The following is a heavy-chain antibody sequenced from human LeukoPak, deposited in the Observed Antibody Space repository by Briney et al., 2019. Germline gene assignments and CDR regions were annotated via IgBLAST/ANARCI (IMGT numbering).Heavy chain of an antibody. CDR1: GYSFTSYW. D-gene: IGHD5-24*01. Sequence: GESLKISCKGSGYSFTSYWIGWVRQMPGKGLEWMGIIYPGDSDTRYSPSFQGQVTISADKSISTAYLQWSSLKASDTAMYYCARGARLVDGYNLLSPPDYRGQGTLVTVSS. J-gene: IGHJ4*02. V-gene: IGHV5-51*01. CDR3: ARGARLVDGYNLLSPPDY. CDR2: IYPGDSDT.